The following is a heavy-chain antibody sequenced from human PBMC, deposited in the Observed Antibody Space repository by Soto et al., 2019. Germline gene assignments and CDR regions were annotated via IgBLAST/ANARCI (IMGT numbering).Heavy chain of an antibody. D-gene: IGHD6-19*01. V-gene: IGHV6-1*01. CDR3: ARSYEAQWLVRGNWFDP. J-gene: IGHJ5*02. CDR2: TYYRSKWYN. Sequence: QVQLQQSGPGLVKPSQTLSLTCAISGDSVSSNSAAWNWIRQSPSRGLEWLGRTYYRSKWYNDYAVSVKSRIATNPITSKNQFSMLLMSVTPEDTAVYYCARSYEAQWLVRGNWFDPWGQGTLVTVSS. CDR1: GDSVSSNSAA.